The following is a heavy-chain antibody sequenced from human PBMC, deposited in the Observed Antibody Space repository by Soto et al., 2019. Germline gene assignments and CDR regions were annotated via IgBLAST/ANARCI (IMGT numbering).Heavy chain of an antibody. V-gene: IGHV4-59*02. J-gene: IGHJ4*02. CDR3: ARGRPWELYDY. CDR2: IYYSGNT. D-gene: IGHD1-26*01. CDR1: GGSVNTYY. Sequence: SETLALTCTASGGSVNTYYWSWIRQPPGKGLEWIGYIYYSGNTNYNPSLKSRVTISVDTSKNQFSLKLSSMTAADTAVYFCARGRPWELYDYWGQGTLVTVSS.